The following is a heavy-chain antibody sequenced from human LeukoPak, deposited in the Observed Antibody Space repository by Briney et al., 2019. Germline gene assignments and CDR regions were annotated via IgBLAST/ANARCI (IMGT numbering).Heavy chain of an antibody. J-gene: IGHJ3*02. D-gene: IGHD3-10*01. V-gene: IGHV4-39*07. CDR1: GGSIRSSNYY. CDR3: ASRGSMVRAYDAFDI. CDR2: IYYGGIT. Sequence: SETLSLTCTVSGGSIRSSNYYWGWIRQPPGKGLEWIGSIYYGGITFYNPSLKSRVAVSVDTSKTHFSLNLRSVTAADTAVYYCASRGSMVRAYDAFDIWGQGTMVTVSS.